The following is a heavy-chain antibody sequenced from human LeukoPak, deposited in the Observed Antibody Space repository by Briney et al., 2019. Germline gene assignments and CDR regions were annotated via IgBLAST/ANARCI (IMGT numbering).Heavy chain of an antibody. CDR3: ARASHGWYFDL. D-gene: IGHD6-6*01. V-gene: IGHV4-59*12. CDR2: IYYSGST. J-gene: IGHJ2*01. Sequence: SETLSLTCTVSGGSISSYYWSWIRQPPGKGLEWIGYIYYSGSTYYNPSLKSRVTISVDTSKNQFSLKLSSVTAADTAVYYCARASHGWYFDLWGRGTLVTVSS. CDR1: GGSISSYY.